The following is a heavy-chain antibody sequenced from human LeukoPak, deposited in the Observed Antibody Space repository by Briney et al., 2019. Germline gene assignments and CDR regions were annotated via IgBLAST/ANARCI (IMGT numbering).Heavy chain of an antibody. D-gene: IGHD5-12*01. CDR1: GLVFITDA. V-gene: IGHV3-23*01. CDR3: ASPLSGQSFDI. J-gene: IGHJ3*02. CDR2: INEDGSAT. Sequence: PGASLRLSCAASGLVFITDAMSSVRQAPGGGLEWVSSINEDGSATYYAGSVRGRFTDSRDKSKNTLYLQVNSLSAEDTAVYYCASPLSGQSFDIWSQGTMVTVSS.